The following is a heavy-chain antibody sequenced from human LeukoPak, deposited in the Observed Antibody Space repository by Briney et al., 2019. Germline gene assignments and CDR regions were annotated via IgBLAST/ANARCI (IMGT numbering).Heavy chain of an antibody. V-gene: IGHV4-39*07. CDR3: ARDEAAAGFDY. J-gene: IGHJ4*02. Sequence: PSETLSLTCTVSGGSISSSSYYWGWIRQPPGKGLEWIGSIYYSGSTYYNPSLKSRVSISVDTSKNQFSLKLSSVTAADTAVYYCARDEAAAGFDYWGQGTLVTVSS. CDR2: IYYSGST. CDR1: GGSISSSSYY. D-gene: IGHD6-13*01.